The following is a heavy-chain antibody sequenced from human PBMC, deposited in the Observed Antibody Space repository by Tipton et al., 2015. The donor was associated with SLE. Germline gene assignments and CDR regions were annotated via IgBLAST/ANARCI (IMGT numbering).Heavy chain of an antibody. J-gene: IGHJ4*02. CDR3: ARGGEVVYALTTVTQGYFDY. CDR2: VYYTGNT. D-gene: IGHD4-17*01. V-gene: IGHV4-4*02. CDR1: GGSISSSNW. Sequence: TLSLTCAVSGGSISSSNWWSWVRQPPGKGLEWVGTVYYTGNTFYNPSLKSRVTILVDTSKNQFSLKLSSVTAADTAVYYCARGGEVVYALTTVTQGYFDYWGQGTLVTVSS.